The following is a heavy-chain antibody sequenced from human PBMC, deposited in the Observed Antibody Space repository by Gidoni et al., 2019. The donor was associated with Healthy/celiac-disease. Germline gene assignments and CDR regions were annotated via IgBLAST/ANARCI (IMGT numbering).Heavy chain of an antibody. Sequence: QVQLVESGGGVVQPGRSLRLSCAASGFTFSSYGMHWVRQAPGKGLEWVEVISYDGSNKYYADSVKGRFTISRDNSKNTLYLQMNSLRAEDTAVYYCAKDYSSSVDYWGQGTLVTVSS. J-gene: IGHJ4*02. D-gene: IGHD6-6*01. V-gene: IGHV3-30*18. CDR1: GFTFSSYG. CDR2: ISYDGSNK. CDR3: AKDYSSSVDY.